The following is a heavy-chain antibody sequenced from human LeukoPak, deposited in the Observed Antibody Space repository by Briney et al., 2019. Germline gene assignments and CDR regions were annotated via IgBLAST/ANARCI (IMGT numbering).Heavy chain of an antibody. CDR1: GGTFSSYA. Sequence: ASVKVSCKASGGTFSSYAISWVRQAPGQGLEWMGGIIPIFGTANYAQKFQGRVTITTDESTSTAYMELSSLRSEDTAVYYCARDGGSCYDAFDIWGQGTMVTVSS. CDR3: ARDGGSCYDAFDI. CDR2: IIPIFGTA. V-gene: IGHV1-69*05. D-gene: IGHD2-15*01. J-gene: IGHJ3*02.